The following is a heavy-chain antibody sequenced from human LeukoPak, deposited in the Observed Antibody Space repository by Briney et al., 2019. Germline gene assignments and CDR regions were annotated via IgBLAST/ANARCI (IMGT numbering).Heavy chain of an antibody. D-gene: IGHD4-17*01. Sequence: ASETLSLTCTVSGGSISSSSYYWGWIRQPPGKGLEWIGSIYYSGSTYYNPSLKSRVTISVDTSKNQFSLKLSSVTAADTAVYYCARAIPKPTVTNPFDYWGQGTLVTVSS. CDR3: ARAIPKPTVTNPFDY. CDR1: GGSISSSSYY. V-gene: IGHV4-39*07. CDR2: IYYSGST. J-gene: IGHJ4*02.